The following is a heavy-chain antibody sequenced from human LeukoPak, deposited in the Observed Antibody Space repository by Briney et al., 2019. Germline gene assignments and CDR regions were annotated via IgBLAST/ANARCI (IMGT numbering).Heavy chain of an antibody. CDR1: GGSISSGDYY. CDR3: ARSDELGLLDP. V-gene: IGHV4-30-4*08. CDR2: IYYSGST. D-gene: IGHD7-27*01. Sequence: PSETLSLTCTVSGGSISSGDYYWSWIRQPPGKGLEWIGYIYYSGSTYYNPSLKSRVTISVDTSKNRFSLKLSSVTAADTAVYYCARSDELGLLDPWGQGTLVTVSS. J-gene: IGHJ5*02.